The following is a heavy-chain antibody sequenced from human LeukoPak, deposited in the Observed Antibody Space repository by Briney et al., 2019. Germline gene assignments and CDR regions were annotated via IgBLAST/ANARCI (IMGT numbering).Heavy chain of an antibody. V-gene: IGHV1-69*13. D-gene: IGHD2-2*02. Sequence: SVKVSCKASGGTFSSYAISWVRQAPGQGLEWMGGIIPTFGTANYAQKFQGRVTITADESTSTAYMELSSLRSEDTAVYYCARVGYCSSTSCYRNHQYYYYMDVWGKGTTVTVSS. CDR1: GGTFSSYA. CDR3: ARVGYCSSTSCYRNHQYYYYMDV. CDR2: IIPTFGTA. J-gene: IGHJ6*03.